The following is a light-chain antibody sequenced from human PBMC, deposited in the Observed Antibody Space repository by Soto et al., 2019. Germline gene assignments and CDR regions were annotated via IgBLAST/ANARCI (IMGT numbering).Light chain of an antibody. CDR3: QQYNSYPWT. Sequence: DIQMTQSPSTLSASVGDRVIITCRASQSISSWLAWYQQKPGKAPKVLIYKAFSLESGVPSRFSGSGSGTEFTLTISSLQPDDFATYYCQQYNSYPWTFGQGTKVEIK. CDR1: QSISSW. CDR2: KAF. V-gene: IGKV1-5*03. J-gene: IGKJ1*01.